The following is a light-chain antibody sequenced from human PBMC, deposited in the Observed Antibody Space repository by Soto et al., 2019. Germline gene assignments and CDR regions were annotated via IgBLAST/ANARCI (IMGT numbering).Light chain of an antibody. Sequence: DIPMTQSTSSLSASVGDRVTITCRASQTISNTLNWYQQRPGKPPNLLIYASSTLQSGVPPRFSGGGSGTEFTLTISSLQPEDFATYYCQQTYSTPITFGLGTRLEIK. CDR1: QTISNT. CDR2: ASS. J-gene: IGKJ5*01. CDR3: QQTYSTPIT. V-gene: IGKV1-39*01.